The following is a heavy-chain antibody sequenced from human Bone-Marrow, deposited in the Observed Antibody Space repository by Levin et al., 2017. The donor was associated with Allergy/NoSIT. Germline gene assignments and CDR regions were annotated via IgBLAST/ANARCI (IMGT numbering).Heavy chain of an antibody. CDR3: ARCPSGSYPTRFDY. Sequence: GSLRLSCTVSGGSISGYYWSWIRQPPGKGLEWIGYIYNSGRTNYNPSLKSRVTISVDTSKNQFSLRLTSVTAADTAVYYCARCPSGSYPTRFDYWGQGTLATVSS. V-gene: IGHV4-59*01. J-gene: IGHJ4*02. D-gene: IGHD1-26*01. CDR2: IYNSGRT. CDR1: GGSISGYY.